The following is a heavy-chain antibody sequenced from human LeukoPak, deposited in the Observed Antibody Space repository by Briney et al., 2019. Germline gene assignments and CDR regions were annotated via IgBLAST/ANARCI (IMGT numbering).Heavy chain of an antibody. CDR3: ARNYDSSGYYPDYYYYYMDV. D-gene: IGHD3-22*01. CDR1: GYTFTGHY. CDR2: INPNSGGT. J-gene: IGHJ6*03. Sequence: ASMKVSCKASGYTFTGHYMHWVRQAPGQGLEWMGWINPNSGGTNYAQKFQGRVTMTRDTSISTAYMELSRLRSDDTAVYYCARNYDSSGYYPDYYYYYMDVWGKGTTVTVSS. V-gene: IGHV1-2*02.